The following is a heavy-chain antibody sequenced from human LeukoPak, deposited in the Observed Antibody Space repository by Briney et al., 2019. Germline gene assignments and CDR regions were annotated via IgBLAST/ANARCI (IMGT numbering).Heavy chain of an antibody. V-gene: IGHV4-34*01. CDR2: INHSGST. CDR3: ARGRRHGWFDP. D-gene: IGHD6-25*01. Sequence: SETLSLTCAVYGGSFSGYYWSWIRQPPGKGLEWIGGINHSGSTNYNPSLKSRVTISVDTSKNQFSLKLSSVTAADTAVYYCARGRRHGWFDPWGQGTLVTVSS. J-gene: IGHJ5*02. CDR1: GGSFSGYY.